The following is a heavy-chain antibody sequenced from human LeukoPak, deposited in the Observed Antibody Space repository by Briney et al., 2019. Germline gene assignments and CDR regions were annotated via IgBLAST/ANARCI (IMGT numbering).Heavy chain of an antibody. Sequence: GESLKISCQGSGYNFSNYWVGWVRQMPGKGLEWMGIIYPGDSDTRYSPSFQGQVTISADKSISTAYLQWSSLKASDTAMYYCASRPAGSHQGYWGQGTLVTVSS. D-gene: IGHD6-13*01. CDR2: IYPGDSDT. J-gene: IGHJ4*02. CDR3: ASRPAGSHQGY. V-gene: IGHV5-51*01. CDR1: GYNFSNYW.